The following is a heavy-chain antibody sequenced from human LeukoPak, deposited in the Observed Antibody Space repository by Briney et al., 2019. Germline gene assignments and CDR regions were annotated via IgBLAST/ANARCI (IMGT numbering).Heavy chain of an antibody. V-gene: IGHV4-34*01. CDR3: ARGYSSGWYRGVFDY. Sequence: SETLSLTCAVYGGSFSGYYWSWIRQPPGKGLEWIGEINHSGSTNYNPSLKSRVTISVDTSKNQFSLKLSSVTAADTAVYYCARGYSSGWYRGVFDYWGQGTLVTVSP. CDR1: GGSFSGYY. J-gene: IGHJ4*02. D-gene: IGHD6-19*01. CDR2: INHSGST.